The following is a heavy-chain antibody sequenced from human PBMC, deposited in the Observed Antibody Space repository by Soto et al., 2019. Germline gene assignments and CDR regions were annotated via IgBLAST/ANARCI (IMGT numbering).Heavy chain of an antibody. V-gene: IGHV4-30-4*01. Sequence: TLSLTCTVSGDSISSGANYWSWIRQPPGKGLEWIGYIYYSGSTYYNPTLKSRVTISVDTSKNQFSLKLSSVTAADTAVYYCARQQLWLYYYYYGMDVWGQGTTVTVSS. J-gene: IGHJ6*02. CDR3: ARQQLWLYYYYYGMDV. CDR2: IYYSGST. CDR1: GDSISSGANY. D-gene: IGHD6-13*01.